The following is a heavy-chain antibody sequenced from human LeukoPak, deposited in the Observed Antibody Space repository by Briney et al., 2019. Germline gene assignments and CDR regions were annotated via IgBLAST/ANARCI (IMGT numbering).Heavy chain of an antibody. CDR1: GFTFSSYA. V-gene: IGHV1-69*06. J-gene: IGHJ4*02. D-gene: IGHD1-26*01. CDR2: IIPIFGTA. Sequence: GGSLRLSCAASGFTFSSYAMSWVRQAPGQGLEWMGGIIPIFGTANYAQKFQGRVTMTEDTSTDTAYMELSSLRSEDTAVYYCTTDLKATIRDYWGQGTLVTVSS. CDR3: TTDLKATIRDY.